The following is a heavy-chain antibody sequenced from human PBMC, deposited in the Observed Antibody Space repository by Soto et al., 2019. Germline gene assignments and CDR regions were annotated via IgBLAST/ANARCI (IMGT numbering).Heavy chain of an antibody. D-gene: IGHD4-17*01. CDR3: ARDNYDSGDRREPLDY. CDR1: GYTFTSYG. CDR2: ISAYNGNT. J-gene: IGHJ4*02. Sequence: QVQLVQSGAEVKKPGASVKVSCKASGYTFTSYGISWVRQAPGQGLEWMGWISAYNGNTNYAQKLQGRVTMTTDTSTSTVYMELRSLRSDDTAVYYCARDNYDSGDRREPLDYWGQGTLVTVSS. V-gene: IGHV1-18*01.